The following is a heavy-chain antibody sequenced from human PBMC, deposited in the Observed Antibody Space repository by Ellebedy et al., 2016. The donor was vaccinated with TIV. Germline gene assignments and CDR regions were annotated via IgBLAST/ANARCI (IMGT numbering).Heavy chain of an antibody. CDR2: IKADGSGI. V-gene: IGHV3-74*03. Sequence: PGGSLRLSCAASGFSFGSYWMLWVRQPPGKGLEWVSRIKADGSGITYADSVKGRFTISRDNAKNTLYLQMNSLRAEDTAVYYCAAKGSGYFDLWGRGTLVTVSS. CDR3: AAKGSGYFDL. J-gene: IGHJ2*01. D-gene: IGHD2-15*01. CDR1: GFSFGSYW.